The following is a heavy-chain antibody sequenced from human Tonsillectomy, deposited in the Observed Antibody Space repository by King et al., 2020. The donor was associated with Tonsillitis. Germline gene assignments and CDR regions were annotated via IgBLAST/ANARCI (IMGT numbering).Heavy chain of an antibody. CDR3: ANDWVHSNSWPRNFVY. CDR1: GFTFSTYG. Sequence: VQLVESGGGVVQPGTSLRLSCAASGFTFSTYGIHWVRQAPGKGLEWVAVISYDGSNKYYADSVKGRFTISRDNSKNTLYLQMNSLRAEDTAVYYCANDWVHSNSWPRNFVYGGQGTLVTVSS. V-gene: IGHV3-30*18. CDR2: ISYDGSNK. D-gene: IGHD6-13*01. J-gene: IGHJ4*02.